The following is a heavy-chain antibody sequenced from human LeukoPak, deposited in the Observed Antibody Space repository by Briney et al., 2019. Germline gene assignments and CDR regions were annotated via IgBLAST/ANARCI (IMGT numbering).Heavy chain of an antibody. D-gene: IGHD3-22*01. CDR1: GISFSSLG. J-gene: IGHJ4*02. CDR3: AKSQNYYDNSGYYYLDY. Sequence: GGSLRLSCAASGISFSSLGMHWVRQAPGKGLEWVTFIRYDGHNKYYADSVKGRFTISRDNSKNTLYLQMNSLRPEDTAVYYCAKSQNYYDNSGYYYLDYWGQGNLVTVSS. CDR2: IRYDGHNK. V-gene: IGHV3-30*02.